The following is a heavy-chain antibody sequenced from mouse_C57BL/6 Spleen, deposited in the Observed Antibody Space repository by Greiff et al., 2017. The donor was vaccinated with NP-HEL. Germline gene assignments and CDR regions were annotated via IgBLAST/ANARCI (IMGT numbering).Heavy chain of an antibody. CDR1: GYTFTSYW. J-gene: IGHJ2*01. Sequence: QVQLQQPGAELVRPGSSVKLSCKASGYTFTSYWMHWVKQRPIQGLEWIGNIDPSDSETHYNQKFKDKATLTVDKSSSTAYMQLSSLTSEDSAVYYCARGVTTPGHDWGQGTTLTVSS. CDR2: IDPSDSET. CDR3: ARGVTTPGHD. D-gene: IGHD2-2*01. V-gene: IGHV1-52*01.